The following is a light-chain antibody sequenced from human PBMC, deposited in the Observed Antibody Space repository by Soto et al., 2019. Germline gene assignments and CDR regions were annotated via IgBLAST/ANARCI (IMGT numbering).Light chain of an antibody. CDR3: QSYDSSLSGPCV. CDR1: SSNIGAGYD. J-gene: IGLJ3*02. CDR2: GNS. V-gene: IGLV1-40*01. Sequence: QSVLTQPPSVSGAPGQRVTISCTGSSSNIGAGYDVHWYQQLPGTAPKLLIYGNSNRPSGVPDRFSGSKSGTSSSLAITGLQAEDEADYYCQSYDSSLSGPCVFGVGTKLTVL.